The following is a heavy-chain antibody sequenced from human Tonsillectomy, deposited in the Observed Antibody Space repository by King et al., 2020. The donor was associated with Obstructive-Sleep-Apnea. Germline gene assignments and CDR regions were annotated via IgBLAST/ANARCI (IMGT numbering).Heavy chain of an antibody. CDR3: ARGSDSSGYSQTYWYFDL. D-gene: IGHD3-22*01. Sequence: VQLQESGPGLVKPSETLSLTCTVSGGSISRYYWTWIRQPPGKGLEWIGYIYYSETTKYNPSLKSRVTISVDTSKNQFSLNLSSVTAADTAVYYCARGSDSSGYSQTYWYFDLWGRGTLVTVSS. J-gene: IGHJ2*01. CDR1: GGSISRYY. V-gene: IGHV4-59*01. CDR2: IYYSETT.